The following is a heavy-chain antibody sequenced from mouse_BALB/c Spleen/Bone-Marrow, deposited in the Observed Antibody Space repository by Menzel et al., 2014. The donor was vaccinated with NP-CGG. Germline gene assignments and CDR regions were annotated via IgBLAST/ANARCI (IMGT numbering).Heavy chain of an antibody. V-gene: IGHV2-9*02. J-gene: IGHJ4*01. CDR2: IWAGGST. CDR1: GFSLTSYG. Sequence: QVQLKESGPGLVAPSQSLSITCTVSGFSLTSYGVHWVRQPPGKGLEWLGVIWAGGSTNCNSALMSRLSISKDNSKSQVFLKMNSLQTDDTAMYYCARVPLFRYGSSYGMDYWGQGTSVTVSS. CDR3: ARVPLFRYGSSYGMDY. D-gene: IGHD1-1*01.